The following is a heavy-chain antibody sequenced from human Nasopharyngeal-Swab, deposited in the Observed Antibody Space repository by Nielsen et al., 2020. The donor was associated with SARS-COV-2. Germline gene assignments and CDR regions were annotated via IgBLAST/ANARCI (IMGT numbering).Heavy chain of an antibody. CDR3: ARGQGPRHYYDSSGYYYDVLGRGYYFDY. V-gene: IGHV4-34*01. D-gene: IGHD3-22*01. CDR2: INHSGST. J-gene: IGHJ4*02. Sequence: RQAPGKGLEWIGEINHSGSTNYNPSLKSRVTISVDTSKNQFSLKLSSVTAADTAAYYCARGQGPRHYYDSSGYYYDVLGRGYYFDYWGQGTLVTVSS.